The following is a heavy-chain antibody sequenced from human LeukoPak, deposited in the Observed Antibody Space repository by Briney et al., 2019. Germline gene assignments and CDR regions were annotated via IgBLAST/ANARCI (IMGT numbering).Heavy chain of an antibody. CDR2: INPNSGGT. Sequence: ASVKVSCTASGYTFTVYYMHWVRQAPGQGLEWMGWINPNSGGTNYAQKFQGRVTMTRDMSISTAYMELSRLRSDDTAVYYCARDTAMGSFDYWGQGTLVTVSS. V-gene: IGHV1-2*02. J-gene: IGHJ4*02. CDR1: GYTFTVYY. CDR3: ARDTAMGSFDY. D-gene: IGHD5-18*01.